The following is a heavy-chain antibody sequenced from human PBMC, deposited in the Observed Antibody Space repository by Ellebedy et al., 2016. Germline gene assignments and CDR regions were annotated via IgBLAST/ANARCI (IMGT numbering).Heavy chain of an antibody. CDR1: GFTFSIAG. CDR2: IDFSGTGT. CDR3: RQGHYFDQ. Sequence: GGSLRLXXAASGFTFSIAGMTWVRQAPGKGLEWVATIDFSGTGTYYADSVKGRFIISRDNTKNSLFLQMNSLGVEDTALYYCRQGHYFDQWGQGALVTVSS. J-gene: IGHJ4*02. V-gene: IGHV3-21*04.